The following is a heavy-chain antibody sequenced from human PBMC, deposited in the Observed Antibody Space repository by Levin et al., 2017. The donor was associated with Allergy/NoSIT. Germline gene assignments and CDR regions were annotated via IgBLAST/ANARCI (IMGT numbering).Heavy chain of an antibody. CDR3: AKDPGWGSGWFDY. CDR1: GFTFSSYA. Sequence: GESLKISCAASGFTFSSYAMSWVRQAPGKGLEWVSTISGSGGSTYYADSVKGRFTISRDNSKNTLYLQMNILTAEDTAVYYCAKDPGWGSGWFDYWGQGTLVTVSS. J-gene: IGHJ4*02. CDR2: ISGSGGST. V-gene: IGHV3-23*01. D-gene: IGHD6-19*01.